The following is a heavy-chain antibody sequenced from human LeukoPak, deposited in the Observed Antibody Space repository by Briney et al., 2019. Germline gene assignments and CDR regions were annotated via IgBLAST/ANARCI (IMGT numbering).Heavy chain of an antibody. V-gene: IGHV4-30-4*08. CDR1: GGSISSGDYF. Sequence: PSETLSLTCTVSGGSISSGDYFWSWIRQPPGKGLEWIGYIYYSGSTYYNPSLKSRVIISVDTSKNQFSLKLSSVTAADTAVYYCARTGYSSGWYADPLRKWFDPWGQGTLVTVSS. CDR3: ARTGYSSGWYADPLRKWFDP. D-gene: IGHD6-19*01. CDR2: IYYSGST. J-gene: IGHJ5*02.